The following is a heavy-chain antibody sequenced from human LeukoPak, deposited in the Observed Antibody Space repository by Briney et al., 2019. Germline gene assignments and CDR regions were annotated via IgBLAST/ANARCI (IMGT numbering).Heavy chain of an antibody. D-gene: IGHD1-1*01. Sequence: GGSLRLSCAASGLTFSIYSMNWVRQAPGKGLEWVSSISSSSSYIYYADSVKGRFTISRDNAKNTLYLQMNSLRAEDTAVYYCARATNDAFDIWGQGTMVAVSS. CDR1: GLTFSIYS. V-gene: IGHV3-21*01. CDR3: ARATNDAFDI. J-gene: IGHJ3*02. CDR2: ISSSSSYI.